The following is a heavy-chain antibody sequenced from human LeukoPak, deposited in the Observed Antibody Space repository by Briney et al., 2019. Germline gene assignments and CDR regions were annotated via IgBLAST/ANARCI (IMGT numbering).Heavy chain of an antibody. CDR2: ISSDGRT. CDR1: GFTINNYA. J-gene: IGHJ4*02. Sequence: GGSLRLSCAASGFTINNYAMSWVRQAPGEGLEWVGAISSDGRTLYADSVKGRFTISRDSYRNTLFLQMNSLRAEDTAVYYCAKDGTGTTLNYWGQGTLVTVSS. CDR3: AKDGTGTTLNY. D-gene: IGHD1-1*01. V-gene: IGHV3-23*01.